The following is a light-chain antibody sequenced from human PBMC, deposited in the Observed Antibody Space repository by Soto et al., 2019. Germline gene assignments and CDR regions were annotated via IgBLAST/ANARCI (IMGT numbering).Light chain of an antibody. CDR2: EGS. V-gene: IGLV2-23*01. J-gene: IGLJ1*01. Sequence: QSVLTQPASVSGSPGQSITISCTGTSSDVGSYNLVSWYQQHPGKAPKLMIYEGSKRPSGVSNRFSGSKSGNTASLTISGLQAEDEADYYCCSYADSSPGVFGTGTKVTVL. CDR1: SSDVGSYNL. CDR3: CSYADSSPGV.